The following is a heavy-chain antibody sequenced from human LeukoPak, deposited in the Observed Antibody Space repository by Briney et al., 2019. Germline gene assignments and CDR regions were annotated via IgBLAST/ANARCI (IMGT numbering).Heavy chain of an antibody. D-gene: IGHD6-19*01. CDR3: ARVGSGWYRHVDY. V-gene: IGHV4-30-4*08. J-gene: IGHJ4*02. Sequence: LRLSCAASGFTLSSYAMSWIREPPGKGREWIGDIYYSGSTYYNPSLKSRVTISVDTSKNQFSLKLSSVTAADTAVYYCARVGSGWYRHVDYWGQGTLVTVSS. CDR2: IYYSGST. CDR1: GFTLSSYA.